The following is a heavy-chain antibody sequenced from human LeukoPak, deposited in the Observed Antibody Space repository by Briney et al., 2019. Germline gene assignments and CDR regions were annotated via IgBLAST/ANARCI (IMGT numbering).Heavy chain of an antibody. CDR3: ARGVEPLAANTLAY. CDR2: LYSDGNT. J-gene: IGHJ4*02. V-gene: IGHV3-53*01. CDR1: GFTVITND. D-gene: IGHD1-14*01. Sequence: GGSLRLSCAASGFTVITNDMTWVRQAPGKGLEWGSVLYSDGNTKDGDSVQGRFTISRDNSKNTLYLELNSLSPDDTAVYYCARGVEPLAANTLAYWGQGTLVTVSS.